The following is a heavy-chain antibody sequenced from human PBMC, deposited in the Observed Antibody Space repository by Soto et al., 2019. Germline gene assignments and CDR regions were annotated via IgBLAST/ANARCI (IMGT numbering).Heavy chain of an antibody. CDR3: AKNPSSLYFLAY. V-gene: IGHV3-23*01. D-gene: IGHD2-8*01. CDR1: GFTFSDYA. CDR2: IKPSGSDT. J-gene: IGHJ4*02. Sequence: EVQLLESGGALVQPGGSLRLSCAASGFTFSDYAMSWVRQAPGKGLEWVAGIKPSGSDTYYADSVKGRFTISRDSSKSTLFLQMSSLRAEDTAVYHCAKNPSSLYFLAYCGQGTLVPVSS.